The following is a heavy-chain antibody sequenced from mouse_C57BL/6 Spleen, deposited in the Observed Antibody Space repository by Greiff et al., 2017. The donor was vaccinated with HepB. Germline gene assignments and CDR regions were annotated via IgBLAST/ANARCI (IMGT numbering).Heavy chain of an antibody. CDR2: IWWDDDK. Sequence: QVQLKESGPGILQPSQTLSLTCSFSGFSLSTFGMGVGWIRQPSGKGLEWLAHIWWDDDKYYNPALKSRLTISKDTSKNQVFLKIANVDTADTATYYCARINYYGSSYEDYAMDYWGQGTSVTVSS. CDR3: ARINYYGSSYEDYAMDY. J-gene: IGHJ4*01. D-gene: IGHD1-1*01. CDR1: GFSLSTFGMG. V-gene: IGHV8-8*01.